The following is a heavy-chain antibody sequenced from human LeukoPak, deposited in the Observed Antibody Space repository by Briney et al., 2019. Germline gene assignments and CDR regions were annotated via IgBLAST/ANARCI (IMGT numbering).Heavy chain of an antibody. CDR2: IKQDGSKK. CDR1: GFIFTNYF. D-gene: IGHD5-24*01. CDR3: TRVGYIDEGIDY. Sequence: GGSLRLSCAASGFIFTNYFMSWVRQAPGKGLGWVANIKQDGSKKSYVDSVKGRFTISRDNAKNSLYLQMNSLRAEDTAIYYCTRVGYIDEGIDYWGQGTLVTVSS. J-gene: IGHJ4*02. V-gene: IGHV3-7*04.